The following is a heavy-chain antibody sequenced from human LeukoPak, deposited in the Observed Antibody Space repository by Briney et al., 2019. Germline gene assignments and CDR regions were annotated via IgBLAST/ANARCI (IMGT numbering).Heavy chain of an antibody. CDR2: IYHSGST. CDR1: GGSVSSSDW. D-gene: IGHD3-22*01. V-gene: IGHV4-4*02. Sequence: SGTLSLTCAVSGGSVSSSDWWTWVRQPPGKGLEWIGEIYHSGSTNYNPSLKSRVTISVDKSKNQLSLKLSSVTAADTAVYYCAGHDSSGTYFQHWGQGTLVTVSS. J-gene: IGHJ1*01. CDR3: AGHDSSGTYFQH.